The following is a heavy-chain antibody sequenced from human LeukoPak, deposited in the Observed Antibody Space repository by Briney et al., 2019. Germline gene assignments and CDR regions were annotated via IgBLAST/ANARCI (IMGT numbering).Heavy chain of an antibody. CDR3: AREGVPWGYYYDRSGYYY. CDR2: ISYDGSNK. D-gene: IGHD3-22*01. J-gene: IGHJ4*02. CDR1: GFTFSSYA. V-gene: IGHV3-30-3*01. Sequence: PGGSLRLSCAASGFTFSSYAMRWVRQAPGKGLEWVAVISYDGSNKYYADSVKGRFTISRDNSKNTLYLRMNSLRAEDTAVYYCAREGVPWGYYYDRSGYYYWGQGTLVTVSS.